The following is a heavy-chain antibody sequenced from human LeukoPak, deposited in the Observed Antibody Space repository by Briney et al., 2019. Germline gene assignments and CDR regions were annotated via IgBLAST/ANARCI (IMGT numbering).Heavy chain of an antibody. J-gene: IGHJ4*02. D-gene: IGHD2-2*02. V-gene: IGHV5-51*01. CDR1: GYSFTSYW. Sequence: GESLKISCKGSGYSFTSYWIGWVRQMPGKGLEWMGTIYPGGSDARYSPSFQGQVTISADKSISTAYLQWSSLKASDTAIYYCARDYTWSSPFDYWGQGTLVTVSS. CDR3: ARDYTWSSPFDY. CDR2: IYPGGSDA.